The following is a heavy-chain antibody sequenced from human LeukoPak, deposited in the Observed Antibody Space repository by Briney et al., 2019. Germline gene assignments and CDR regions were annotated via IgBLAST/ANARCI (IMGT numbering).Heavy chain of an antibody. CDR3: ARGGFGFGD. Sequence: GGALRLSCAASGFTFNSYWMSWGRQAPGKGLEWVAKIKQDGSEKYYVDSVKGRFTVSRDNDKNSLFLQMNSLRAEDTAVYYCARGGFGFGDWGQGTLVTVSS. J-gene: IGHJ4*02. D-gene: IGHD2-15*01. CDR1: GFTFNSYW. V-gene: IGHV3-7*01. CDR2: IKQDGSEK.